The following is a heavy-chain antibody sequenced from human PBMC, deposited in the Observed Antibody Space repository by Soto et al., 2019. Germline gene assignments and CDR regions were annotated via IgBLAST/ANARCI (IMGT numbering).Heavy chain of an antibody. CDR2: ISAYNGNT. CDR3: TRGLGTIYYYYGMDV. CDR1: GYTFTSYG. Sequence: ASVKVSCKASGYTFTSYGISWVRQAPGQGLEWMGWISAYNGNTNYAQKLQGRVTMTTDTSTSTAYMELRSLRSDDTAVYYCTRGLGTIYYYYGMDVWGQGTTVTVSS. D-gene: IGHD1-7*01. J-gene: IGHJ6*02. V-gene: IGHV1-18*01.